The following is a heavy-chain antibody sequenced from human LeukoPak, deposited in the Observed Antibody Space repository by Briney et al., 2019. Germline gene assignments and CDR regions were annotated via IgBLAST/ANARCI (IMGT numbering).Heavy chain of an antibody. V-gene: IGHV3-23*01. CDR3: ASYSSSWYMFFDY. D-gene: IGHD6-13*01. J-gene: IGHJ4*02. Sequence: PGGSLRLSCAASGFNFSSYAMSWVRQAPGKGLEWVSAISGSGGSTYYADSVKGRFTISRDNSKNTLYLQMNSLRAEDTAVYYCASYSSSWYMFFDYWGQGTLVTVSS. CDR1: GFNFSSYA. CDR2: ISGSGGST.